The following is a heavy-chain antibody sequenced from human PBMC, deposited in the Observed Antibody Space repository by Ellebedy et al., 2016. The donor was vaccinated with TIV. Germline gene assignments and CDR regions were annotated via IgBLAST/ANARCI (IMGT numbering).Heavy chain of an antibody. Sequence: SLKISCAASGFTFNDYAMHWVRQAPGKGLEWVSGMSWNSGSIGYGDSVKGRFTISRDNAKNSLYLQMNSLRAEDTALYYCAKDIGLGIGAAKNWGQGTLVTVSS. CDR2: MSWNSGSI. CDR3: AKDIGLGIGAAKN. D-gene: IGHD1-26*01. CDR1: GFTFNDYA. J-gene: IGHJ4*02. V-gene: IGHV3-9*01.